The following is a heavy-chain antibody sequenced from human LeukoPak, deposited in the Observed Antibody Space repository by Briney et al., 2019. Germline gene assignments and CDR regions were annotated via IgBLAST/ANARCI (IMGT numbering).Heavy chain of an antibody. V-gene: IGHV4-34*01. Sequence: PSETLSLTSAVPGGSFSGYYWSWSPEPPGKGLGWVGEINHSGSTNHKPSLKSRVTISVDTSKNQFSLKLSSVTAADTAVYYCARGQIYYYYYMDVWGKGTTVTVSS. CDR3: ARGQIYYYYYMDV. CDR1: GGSFSGYY. J-gene: IGHJ6*03. CDR2: INHSGST.